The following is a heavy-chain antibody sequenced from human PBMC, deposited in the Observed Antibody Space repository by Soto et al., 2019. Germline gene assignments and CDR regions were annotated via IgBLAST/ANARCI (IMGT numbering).Heavy chain of an antibody. CDR3: ALGYSSGWYPYYYGMDV. D-gene: IGHD6-19*01. J-gene: IGHJ6*02. CDR1: GGTFSSYA. V-gene: IGHV1-69*13. CDR2: IIPIFGTA. Sequence: GASVKVSCKASGGTFSSYAINWVRQAPGQGLEWMGGIIPIFGTANYAQKFQGRVTITADESTSTAYMELSSLRSEDTAVYYCALGYSSGWYPYYYGMDVWGQGTTVTVSS.